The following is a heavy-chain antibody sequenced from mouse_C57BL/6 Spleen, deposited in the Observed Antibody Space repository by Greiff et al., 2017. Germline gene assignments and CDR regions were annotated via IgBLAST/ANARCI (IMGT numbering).Heavy chain of an antibody. D-gene: IGHD1-1*01. CDR1: GYTFTSYD. J-gene: IGHJ1*03. CDR3: ARCLTTPSYWYFDV. CDR2: IYPRDGST. V-gene: IGHV1-85*01. Sequence: VQLVESGPELVKPGASVKLSCKASGYTFTSYDINWVKQRPGQGLEWIGWIYPRDGSTQYNEKFKGKATLTVDTSSSTAYMELHRLTSEDSAVYFCARCLTTPSYWYFDVWGTGTTVTVSS.